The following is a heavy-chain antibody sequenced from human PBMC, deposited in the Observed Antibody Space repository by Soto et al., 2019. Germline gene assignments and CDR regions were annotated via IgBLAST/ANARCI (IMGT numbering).Heavy chain of an antibody. J-gene: IGHJ4*02. Sequence: QITLNESGPTQVKPRQTLTLTCTFSGFSLTTSGVGVGWIRQSPGKAPEWLALIYWDDDKRYSSSRKSRLTITKDTAKNQVVLTMADLDPADKATYYCAHRVLRTVFGLVTTTAIYFDFWGQGTPVAVSS. CDR1: GFSLTTSGVG. CDR2: IYWDDDK. V-gene: IGHV2-5*02. D-gene: IGHD3-3*01. CDR3: AHRVLRTVFGLVTTTAIYFDF.